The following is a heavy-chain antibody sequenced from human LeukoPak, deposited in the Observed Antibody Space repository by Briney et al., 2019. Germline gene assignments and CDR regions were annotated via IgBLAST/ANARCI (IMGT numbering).Heavy chain of an antibody. V-gene: IGHV3-7*01. CDR2: IKHAGSEK. Sequence: GGSLRLSCAASGFTFGTYWMSWVRQALGKGLEWVANIKHAGSEKNYVDSVKGRFTISRDNAKNSLYLQMNSLRAEDTAVYYCAREQAESGGFDYWGQGTLVTVSS. CDR3: AREQAESGGFDY. D-gene: IGHD3-10*01. J-gene: IGHJ4*02. CDR1: GFTFGTYW.